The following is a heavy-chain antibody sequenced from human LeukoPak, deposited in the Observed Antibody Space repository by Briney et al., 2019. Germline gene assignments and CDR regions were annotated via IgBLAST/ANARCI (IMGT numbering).Heavy chain of an antibody. V-gene: IGHV3-74*01. J-gene: IGHJ4*02. CDR2: ITNDGSST. CDR3: AKDPGYSYGPSDY. Sequence: GGSLRLSCAASGLTFSSHWMHWVRQAPGKGLVWVSRITNDGSSTTYADSVKGRFTISRDNAKNMLYLQVNSLRAEDTAVYYCAKDPGYSYGPSDYWGQGTLVTVSS. CDR1: GLTFSSHW. D-gene: IGHD5-18*01.